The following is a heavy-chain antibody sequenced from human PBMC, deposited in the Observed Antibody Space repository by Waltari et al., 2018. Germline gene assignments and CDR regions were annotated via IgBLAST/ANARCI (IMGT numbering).Heavy chain of an antibody. Sequence: QVQLVESGGGLVKPGESLRLSCTASGFSLGAFYIHWIRQAPGKGLEWISYISGSGTIMYNADSVKGRFAVSRDNARDSLYLQMDSLRPDDTAVYYCARDFRNGASDIWGRGTMVTVAS. D-gene: IGHD1-1*01. CDR1: GFSLGAFY. CDR2: ISGSGTIM. CDR3: ARDFRNGASDI. V-gene: IGHV3-11*04. J-gene: IGHJ3*02.